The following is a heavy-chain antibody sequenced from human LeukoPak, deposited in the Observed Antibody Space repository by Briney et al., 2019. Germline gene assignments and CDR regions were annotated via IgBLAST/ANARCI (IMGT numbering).Heavy chain of an antibody. CDR1: GFTFSDAW. D-gene: IGHD1-26*01. CDR2: IKSKTDGGTT. J-gene: IGHJ4*02. Sequence: GGFLRLSCAASGFTFSDAWMSWVRQTPGEGLEWVGRIKSKTDGGTTDYAAPVKGRFSISRDDSENTLYPQMDSLKTEDTAVYYCTTEMRWELLFDDWGQGTLVTVSS. CDR3: TTEMRWELLFDD. V-gene: IGHV3-15*01.